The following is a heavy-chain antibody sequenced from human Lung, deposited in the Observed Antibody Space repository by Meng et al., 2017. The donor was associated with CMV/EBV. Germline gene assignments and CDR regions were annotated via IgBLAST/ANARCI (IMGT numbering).Heavy chain of an antibody. CDR2: IYHSGST. CDR1: GDSISSSNW. Sequence: LQESGPGLVKPSGTPSLTCAVSGDSISSSNWWSWVRQPPGKGLEWIGEIYHSGSTNYNPSLKSRVTISVDKSKNQFSLKLSSVTAADTAVYYCASFPPPGKQWLVTDYWGQGTLVTVSS. D-gene: IGHD6-19*01. V-gene: IGHV4-4*02. J-gene: IGHJ4*02. CDR3: ASFPPPGKQWLVTDY.